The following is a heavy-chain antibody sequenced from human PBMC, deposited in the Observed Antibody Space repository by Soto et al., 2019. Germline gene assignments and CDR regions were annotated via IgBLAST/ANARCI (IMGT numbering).Heavy chain of an antibody. D-gene: IGHD3-10*01. Sequence: ASVKVSCKASGYTLTTYAMHWVRQAPGQRLEWMGWINAGNGNTKYSQKFQDRVTITRDTSASTAYMELRSLTSADTAVYYCARGLVRGDIALFNWFDPWGQGTLVTVSS. V-gene: IGHV1-3*01. CDR2: INAGNGNT. J-gene: IGHJ5*02. CDR3: ARGLVRGDIALFNWFDP. CDR1: GYTLTTYA.